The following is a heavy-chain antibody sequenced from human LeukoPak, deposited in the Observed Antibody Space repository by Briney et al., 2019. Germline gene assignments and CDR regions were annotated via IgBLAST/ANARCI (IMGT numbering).Heavy chain of an antibody. Sequence: SETLSLTCTVSGGSISSSSYYWGWIRQPPGKGLEWIGSIYYSGSTYYNPSLKSRVTISVDTSKNQFSLKLSSVTAADTAVYYRASHKQQLGWFDPWGQGTLVTVSS. CDR2: IYYSGST. D-gene: IGHD6-13*01. CDR1: GGSISSSSYY. V-gene: IGHV4-39*01. J-gene: IGHJ5*02. CDR3: ASHKQQLGWFDP.